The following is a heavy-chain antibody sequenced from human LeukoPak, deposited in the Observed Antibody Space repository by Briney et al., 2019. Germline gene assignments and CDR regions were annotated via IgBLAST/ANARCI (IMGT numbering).Heavy chain of an antibody. CDR2: IYSSGST. J-gene: IGHJ2*01. Sequence: SETLSLICTVSGGSISSGSYYWSWIRQPAGKGLEWIRRIYSSGSTNYNPSLKSRVTISLDTSKNQFSLKLSSVTAADTAVYYCARHYSDILTGYHRGELYWYFDLWGRGTLVTVSS. D-gene: IGHD3-9*01. CDR1: GGSISSGSYY. V-gene: IGHV4-61*02. CDR3: ARHYSDILTGYHRGELYWYFDL.